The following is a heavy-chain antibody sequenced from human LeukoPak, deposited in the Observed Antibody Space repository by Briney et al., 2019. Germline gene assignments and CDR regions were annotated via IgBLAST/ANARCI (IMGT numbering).Heavy chain of an antibody. CDR3: ARAEYDFWSGYYMNYYSYHYMDV. CDR2: ISAYNGNT. J-gene: IGHJ6*03. Sequence: GASVKVSCKASGYTFTSYGISGVRQAPGQGLEWMGWISAYNGNTDYAQKLQGRVTMTTDTSTSTAYTELRSLRSDDTAVYYCARAEYDFWSGYYMNYYSYHYMDVWGKGTTVTVSS. CDR1: GYTFTSYG. D-gene: IGHD3-3*01. V-gene: IGHV1-18*01.